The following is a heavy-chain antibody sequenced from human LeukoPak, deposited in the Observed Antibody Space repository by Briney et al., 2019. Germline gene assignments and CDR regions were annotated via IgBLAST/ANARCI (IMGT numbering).Heavy chain of an antibody. CDR2: ISSSGSTI. CDR1: GFTFSDYY. Sequence: GGSLRLSCAASGFTFSDYYMSWIRQAPGKGLEWVSYISSSGSTIYYADSVKGRFTISRDNAKNSLYLQMNSLRAEDTAVYYCARDVPVFYYYYMDVWGKGTTVIVSS. V-gene: IGHV3-11*01. D-gene: IGHD2-8*01. CDR3: ARDVPVFYYYYMDV. J-gene: IGHJ6*03.